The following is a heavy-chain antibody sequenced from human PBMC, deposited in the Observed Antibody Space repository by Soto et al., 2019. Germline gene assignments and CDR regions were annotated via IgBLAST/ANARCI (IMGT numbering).Heavy chain of an antibody. D-gene: IGHD3-10*01. V-gene: IGHV4-4*07. CDR3: ARSSDYYGSGRLSD. Sequence: TSETLSLTCTVSGGSISSYYWSWIRQPAGKGLEWIGRIYTSGSTNYNPSLKSRVTMSVDTSKNQFSLKLSSVTAADTAVYYCARSSDYYGSGRLSDWGQGTLVTVSS. J-gene: IGHJ4*02. CDR1: GGSISSYY. CDR2: IYTSGST.